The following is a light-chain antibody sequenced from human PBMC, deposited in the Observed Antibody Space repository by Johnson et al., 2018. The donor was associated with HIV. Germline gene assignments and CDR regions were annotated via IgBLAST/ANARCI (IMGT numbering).Light chain of an antibody. CDR2: DNH. Sequence: QSVLTQPPSVSAAPGQRVTISCSGNNSNFGNYYLSWYQHLPGTAPKLLIYDNHKRPSGIPDRFSGSKSGTSATLAITGLQAGDEADYYCGTWDNSLSAYVYGTGTKVTVL. V-gene: IGLV1-51*01. CDR3: GTWDNSLSAYV. CDR1: NSNFGNYY. J-gene: IGLJ1*01.